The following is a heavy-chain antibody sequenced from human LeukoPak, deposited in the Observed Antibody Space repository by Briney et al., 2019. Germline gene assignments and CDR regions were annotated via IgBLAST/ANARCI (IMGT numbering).Heavy chain of an antibody. Sequence: GGSLRLSCAASGFTFSSYGMHWVRQAPGKGLEWVAFIRYDGSNKYYADSVKGRFTISRDNSKNTLYLQMNSLRAEDTAVYYCARASSDYSNGDHFDYWGQGTLVTVSS. V-gene: IGHV3-30*02. CDR3: ARASSDYSNGDHFDY. CDR1: GFTFSSYG. D-gene: IGHD4-11*01. J-gene: IGHJ4*02. CDR2: IRYDGSNK.